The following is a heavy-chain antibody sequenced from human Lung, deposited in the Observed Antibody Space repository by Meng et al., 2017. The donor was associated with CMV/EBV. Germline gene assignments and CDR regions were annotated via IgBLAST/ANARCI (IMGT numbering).Heavy chain of an antibody. D-gene: IGHD3-3*01. CDR3: ARDPIRVLRFLEWNYYYYSMDV. V-gene: IGHV1-18*01. Sequence: ASVKVSCKASGYTFTSYGISWVRQAPGQGLEWMGWISAYNGNTNYAQKLQGRVTMTTDTSTSTAYMELRSLRSDDTAVYYCARDPIRVLRFLEWNYYYYSMDVWGQGTXVTVSS. CDR1: GYTFTSYG. J-gene: IGHJ6*02. CDR2: ISAYNGNT.